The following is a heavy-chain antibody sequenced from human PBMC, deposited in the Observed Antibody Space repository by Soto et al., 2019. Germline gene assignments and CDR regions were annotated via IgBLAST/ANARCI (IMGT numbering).Heavy chain of an antibody. CDR3: AKEIAVAGTGLDLFDY. V-gene: IGHV4-4*02. J-gene: IGHJ4*02. CDR2: IYHSGST. Sequence: QVQLQESGPGLVKPSGTLSLTCAVSGGSISSSNWWSWVRQPPGEGLAWIGEIYHSGSTNYNPSLKSRVTISVDKSKNQFSLKLSSVTAADTAVYYCAKEIAVAGTGLDLFDYWGQGTLVTVSS. D-gene: IGHD6-19*01. CDR1: GGSISSSNW.